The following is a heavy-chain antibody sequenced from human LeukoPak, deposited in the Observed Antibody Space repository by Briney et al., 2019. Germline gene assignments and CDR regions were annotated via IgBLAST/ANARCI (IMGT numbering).Heavy chain of an antibody. J-gene: IGHJ4*02. V-gene: IGHV3-20*04. CDR2: INWSGGST. CDR1: GFTLDDYD. Sequence: PGGSLRLSCAASGFTLDDYDMSWVRQAPGKGLEWISHINWSGGSTRYVDSVEGRFTISRDNAKNSLYLQMNSLRLEDTAVYYCVRDRSGVLSHAIPFEFWGQGSLVTVSS. D-gene: IGHD3-3*01. CDR3: VRDRSGVLSHAIPFEF.